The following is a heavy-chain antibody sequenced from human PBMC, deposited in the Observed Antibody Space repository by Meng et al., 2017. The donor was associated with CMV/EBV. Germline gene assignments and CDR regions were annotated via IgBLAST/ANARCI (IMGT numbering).Heavy chain of an antibody. Sequence: GESLKISCAASGFTFSSYSMNWVRQAPGKGLEWVSSISSSSYIYYADSVKGRFTISRDNAKNSLYLQMNRLRAEDTAVYYCARELPNSLADYWGQGTLVTVSS. CDR3: ARELPNSLADY. D-gene: IGHD4-23*01. CDR1: GFTFSSYS. V-gene: IGHV3-21*01. CDR2: ISSSSYI. J-gene: IGHJ4*02.